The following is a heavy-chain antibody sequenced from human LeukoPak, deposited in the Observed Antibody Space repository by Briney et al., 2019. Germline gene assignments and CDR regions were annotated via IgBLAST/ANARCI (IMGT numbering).Heavy chain of an antibody. D-gene: IGHD3-22*01. CDR1: GYTFTSYD. J-gene: IGHJ4*02. V-gene: IGHV1-8*03. CDR3: ARYYYDSSGYYGFDY. Sequence: GASVKVSCKASGYTFTSYDINWVRQATGQGLEWMGWMNPNSGNTGYAQKFQGRVTITRNTSISTAYMELSSLRSEDTAVYYCARYYYDSSGYYGFDYWGQGTLVTVSS. CDR2: MNPNSGNT.